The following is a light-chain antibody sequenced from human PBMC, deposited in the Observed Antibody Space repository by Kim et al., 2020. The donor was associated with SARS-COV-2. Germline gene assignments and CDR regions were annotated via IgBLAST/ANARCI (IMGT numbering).Light chain of an antibody. CDR2: GAS. CDR1: QSVSSSY. CDR3: QQYGSSPQT. Sequence: SPGQSATRSCRASQSVSSSYLAWYQQKPGQAPRLLIYGASSRATGIPDRFSGSGSGTDFTLTISRLEPEDFAVYYCQQYGSSPQTFGQGTKVDIK. J-gene: IGKJ1*01. V-gene: IGKV3-20*01.